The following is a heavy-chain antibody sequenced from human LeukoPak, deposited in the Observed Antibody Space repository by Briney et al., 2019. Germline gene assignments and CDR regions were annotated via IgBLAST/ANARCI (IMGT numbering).Heavy chain of an antibody. CDR1: GGTFSSYA. D-gene: IGHD3-22*01. J-gene: IGHJ4*02. CDR3: ARVNNYYDSSGFNY. CDR2: ITPIFGTA. Sequence: GASVKVSCKASGGTFSSYAISWVRQAPGQGLEWMGGITPIFGTANYAQKFQGRVTITADESTSTAYMELSSLRSEDTAVYYCARVNNYYDSSGFNYWGQGTLVTVSS. V-gene: IGHV1-69*13.